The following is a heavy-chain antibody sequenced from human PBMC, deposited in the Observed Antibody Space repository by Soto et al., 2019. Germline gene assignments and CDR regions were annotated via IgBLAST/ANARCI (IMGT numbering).Heavy chain of an antibody. D-gene: IGHD2-2*01. J-gene: IGHJ6*02. CDR2: TYYRSQWYN. V-gene: IGHV6-1*01. Sequence: SQTLSLTCAISGDSVSSSSAAWTWVRQAPSRGLEWLGKTYYRSQWYNEYADAVKSRITINPDTSNNQFSLQLNSVTPEDTAVYYCGRVSKGVRFCSTTTCNAMDVWGHGTTVTVSS. CDR3: GRVSKGVRFCSTTTCNAMDV. CDR1: GDSVSSSSAA.